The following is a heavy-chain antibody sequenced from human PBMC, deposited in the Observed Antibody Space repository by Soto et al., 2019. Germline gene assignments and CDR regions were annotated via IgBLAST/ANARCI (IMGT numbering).Heavy chain of an antibody. CDR1: GGTFSSYT. Sequence: QVQLVQSGAEVKKPGSSVKVSCKASGGTFSSYTISWVRQAPGQGLEWMGRIIPILGIANYAQKFQGRVKITADKSTSTAYMGLSSVRSEDTAVYYCAIIAVADIYGMDVWGQETTVTVSS. D-gene: IGHD6-19*01. J-gene: IGHJ6*02. CDR2: IIPILGIA. CDR3: AIIAVADIYGMDV. V-gene: IGHV1-69*02.